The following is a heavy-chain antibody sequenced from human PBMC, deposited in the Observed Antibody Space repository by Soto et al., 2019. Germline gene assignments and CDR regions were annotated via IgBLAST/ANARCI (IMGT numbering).Heavy chain of an antibody. J-gene: IGHJ6*03. Sequence: GGSLRLSCAASGFTFSSYAMSWVRQAPGKGLEWVSAISGSGSTIYYADSVKGRFTISRDNAKNSLYLQMNSLRAEDTAVYYCARDKVTTGYLEYYYYMDVWGKGTTVTVSS. CDR3: ARDKVTTGYLEYYYYMDV. CDR1: GFTFSSYA. CDR2: ISGSGSTI. D-gene: IGHD4-17*01. V-gene: IGHV3-23*01.